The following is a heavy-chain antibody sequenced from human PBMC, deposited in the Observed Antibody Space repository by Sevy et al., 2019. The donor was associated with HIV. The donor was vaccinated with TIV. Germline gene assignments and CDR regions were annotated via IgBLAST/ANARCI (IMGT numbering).Heavy chain of an antibody. D-gene: IGHD3-22*01. V-gene: IGHV5-51*01. CDR2: IYPDDSDT. J-gene: IGHJ4*02. Sequence: GESLKISCKGSGYSFTSHWLGWVRHMPGKGLEWMGIIYPDDSDTKYSPSFQGQVTFSADKSISTAYLQWCSLKASDTAMYYCATSRSGYFDSSGYYIYWGQGTLVTVSS. CDR1: GYSFTSHW. CDR3: ATSRSGYFDSSGYYIY.